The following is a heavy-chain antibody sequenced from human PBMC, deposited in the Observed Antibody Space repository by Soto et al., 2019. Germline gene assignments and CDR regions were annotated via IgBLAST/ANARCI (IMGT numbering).Heavy chain of an antibody. CDR1: GFTFSDYT. J-gene: IGHJ4*02. Sequence: EVQLVESGGGLVKPGGSLRLSCAASGFTFSDYTMHWVRQAPGKGLEWVSGISRNSGCICYDDSVKGRFTIPRDNAKNSPYLQMNRLRTDDTALYYCAKGWVCIMFGGPFDYWGQGTLVTVSS. V-gene: IGHV3-9*01. CDR2: ISRNSGCI. D-gene: IGHD3-16*01. CDR3: AKGWVCIMFGGPFDY.